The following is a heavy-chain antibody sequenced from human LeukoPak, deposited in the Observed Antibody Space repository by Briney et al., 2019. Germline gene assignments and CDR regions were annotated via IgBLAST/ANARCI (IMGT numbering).Heavy chain of an antibody. CDR2: IYYSGST. CDR1: GGSITSYY. J-gene: IGHJ6*02. D-gene: IGHD1-26*01. Sequence: SETLSLTCTVSGGSITSYYWSWIRQPPGKGLEWIGYIYYSGSTNYNASLMSRVTISVDTSKNQFSLKLSSVTAADTAVYYCARTFSESYYYYGMDVWGQGTTVTVSS. CDR3: ARTFSESYYYYGMDV. V-gene: IGHV4-59*01.